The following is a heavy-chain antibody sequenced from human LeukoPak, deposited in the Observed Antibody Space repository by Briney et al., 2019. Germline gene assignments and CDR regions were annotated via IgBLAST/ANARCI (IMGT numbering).Heavy chain of an antibody. Sequence: GSLRLSCAASGFTFSSYGMHWVRQAPGKGLEWVAVIWYDGSNKYYADSVKGRFTISRDNSKNTLYLQMNSLRAEDTAVYYCARAGRYCSSTSCYRRGFWFDPWGQGTLVTVSS. CDR2: IWYDGSNK. J-gene: IGHJ5*02. CDR3: ARAGRYCSSTSCYRRGFWFDP. V-gene: IGHV3-33*01. D-gene: IGHD2-2*02. CDR1: GFTFSSYG.